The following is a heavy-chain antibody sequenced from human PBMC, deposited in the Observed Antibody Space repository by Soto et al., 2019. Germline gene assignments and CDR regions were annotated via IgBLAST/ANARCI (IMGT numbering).Heavy chain of an antibody. J-gene: IGHJ4*02. CDR2: IIPIFGTA. D-gene: IGHD3-22*01. Sequence: SVKVSCKASGGTFSSYAISWVRQAPGQGLEWMGGIIPIFGTANYAQKFQGRVTITADESTSTAYMELSSLRSEDTAVYCCARDVEEAYYYDSSGYPGGYWGQGTLVTVSS. V-gene: IGHV1-69*13. CDR1: GGTFSSYA. CDR3: ARDVEEAYYYDSSGYPGGY.